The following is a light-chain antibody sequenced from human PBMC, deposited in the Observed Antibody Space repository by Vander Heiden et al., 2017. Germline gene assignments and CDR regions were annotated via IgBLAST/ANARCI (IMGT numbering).Light chain of an antibody. Sequence: QAVVTQEPSLTLSPGWPVPLPCGSSKGAVSSGHDPYGFQQKPGQAPRTLIDDTTNKHSWKPARCSGSLLGGKAALTLSGAQPEDEAEYYCLLSYSGAAVFGGGTKLTVL. V-gene: IGLV7-46*01. CDR1: KGAVSSGHD. J-gene: IGLJ7*01. CDR2: DTT. CDR3: LLSYSGAAV.